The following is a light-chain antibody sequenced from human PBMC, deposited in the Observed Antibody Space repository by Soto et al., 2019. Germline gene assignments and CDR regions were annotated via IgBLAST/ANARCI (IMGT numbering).Light chain of an antibody. Sequence: EIVMTQSPATLSVSPGERATLSCRASQSVSSNLAWYQQKPGQAPRLLIYGASTRATGIPARFSGSGSGTEFXXXXXXXXSEDFAVYYCQQYNNWPPWTFGQGTKVEIK. CDR1: QSVSSN. V-gene: IGKV3-15*01. CDR2: GAS. CDR3: QQYNNWPPWT. J-gene: IGKJ1*01.